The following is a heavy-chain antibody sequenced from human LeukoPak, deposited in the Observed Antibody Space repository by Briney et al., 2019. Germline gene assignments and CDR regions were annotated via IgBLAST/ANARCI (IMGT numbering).Heavy chain of an antibody. V-gene: IGHV4-39*01. CDR2: IYYSGST. D-gene: IGHD6-6*01. CDR1: GASFSSSTYY. CDR3: ARHTLAARRNYYYYYYMDV. J-gene: IGHJ6*03. Sequence: SETLSLTCTVSGASFSSSTYYWGWIRQPPGKGLEWIGSIYYSGSTYYNPSLKSRVTMSVDTSKNQFSLKLSSVTAADTAVYYCARHTLAARRNYYYYYYMDVWGKGTTVTVSS.